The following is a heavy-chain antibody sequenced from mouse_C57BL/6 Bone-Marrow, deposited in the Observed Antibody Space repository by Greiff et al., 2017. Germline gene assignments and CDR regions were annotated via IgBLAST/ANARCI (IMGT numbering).Heavy chain of an antibody. Sequence: QVQLQQPGPELVKPGASVTLSCKASGYTFTSYWMHWVKQRPGQGLEWIGNINPSNGGTNYNEKFKSKATLTVDKSSSPAYMQLSSLTSEDYAVEYGASRENYYGISPMDYWGKGTSGTVSS. V-gene: IGHV1-53*01. CDR3: ASRENYYGISPMDY. D-gene: IGHD1-1*01. CDR1: GYTFTSYW. CDR2: INPSNGGT. J-gene: IGHJ4*01.